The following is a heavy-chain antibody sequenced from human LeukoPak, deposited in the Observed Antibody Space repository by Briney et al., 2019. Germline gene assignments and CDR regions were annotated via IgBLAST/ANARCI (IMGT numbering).Heavy chain of an antibody. CDR2: ISYDGSNK. J-gene: IGHJ3*02. CDR1: GFTFSSYA. CDR3: ASGVAGSYLFDAFDI. Sequence: GGSLRLSCAASGFTFSSYAMHWVRQAPGKGLEWVAVISYDGSNKYYADSVKGRFTISRDNSKNTLYLQMNSLRAEDTAVYYCASGVAGSYLFDAFDIWGQGTMVTVSS. V-gene: IGHV3-30-3*01. D-gene: IGHD3-10*01.